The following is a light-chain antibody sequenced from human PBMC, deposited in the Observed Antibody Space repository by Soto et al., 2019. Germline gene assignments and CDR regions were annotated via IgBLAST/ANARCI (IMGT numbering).Light chain of an antibody. J-gene: IGKJ3*01. Sequence: DIQMTQSPSTLSASVGDRITITCRASQSIRSWLAWYQQKPEKAPTLLIYDASILESGVPSRFSGSGSGTEFTLTISSLHPGDFATYYCQHYNEYSSTFGPGTKVDIK. CDR3: QHYNEYSST. V-gene: IGKV1-5*01. CDR1: QSIRSW. CDR2: DAS.